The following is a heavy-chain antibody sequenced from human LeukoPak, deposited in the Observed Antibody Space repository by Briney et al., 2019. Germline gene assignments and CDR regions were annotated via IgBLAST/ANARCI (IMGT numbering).Heavy chain of an antibody. V-gene: IGHV4-30-4*01. CDR1: GGSISSGDYY. CDR2: MYYGGST. J-gene: IGHJ5*02. Sequence: PSQTLSLTCTVSGGSISSGDYYWSWIRQPPGKGLEWIAYMYYGGSTYYNPSLKSLVTMSADTSKNQLSLKPSSVTAADTAVYYCARPYYYDSRIDPWGQGILVTVSS. CDR3: ARPYYYDSRIDP. D-gene: IGHD3-22*01.